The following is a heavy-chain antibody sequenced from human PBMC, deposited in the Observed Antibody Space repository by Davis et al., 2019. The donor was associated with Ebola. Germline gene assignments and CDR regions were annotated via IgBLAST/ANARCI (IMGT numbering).Heavy chain of an antibody. Sequence: GESPKISCAASGFTFSSYGMHWVRQAPGKGLEWVAVISYDGSNKYYADSVKGRFTISRDNSKNTLYLQMNSLRAEDTAVYYCAKADSSGYYYVWSFDYWGQGTLVTVSS. CDR1: GFTFSSYG. J-gene: IGHJ4*02. D-gene: IGHD3-22*01. V-gene: IGHV3-30*18. CDR3: AKADSSGYYYVWSFDY. CDR2: ISYDGSNK.